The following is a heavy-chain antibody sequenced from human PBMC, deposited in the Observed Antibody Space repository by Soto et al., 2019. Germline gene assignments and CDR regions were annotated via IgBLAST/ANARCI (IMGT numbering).Heavy chain of an antibody. CDR1: GYTFTSYG. V-gene: IGHV1-18*04. J-gene: IGHJ4*02. CDR2: ISAYNGNT. CDR3: ARYDYYDSSGYYYVVEGAHPLDY. Sequence: QVQLVQSGAEVKKPGASVKVSCKASGYTFTSYGISWVRQAPGQGLEWVGWISAYNGNTNYAQKLQGRVTMTTDTSTSTAYMELRSLRSDDTAVYYCARYDYYDSSGYYYVVEGAHPLDYWGQGTLVTVSS. D-gene: IGHD3-22*01.